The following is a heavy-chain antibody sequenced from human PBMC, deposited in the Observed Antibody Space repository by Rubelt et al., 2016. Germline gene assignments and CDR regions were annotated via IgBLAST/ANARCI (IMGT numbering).Heavy chain of an antibody. D-gene: IGHD6-6*01. CDR1: GGSFSGYY. CDR3: ARDGGSSSSADYYGMDV. J-gene: IGHJ6*02. CDR2: INHSGST. Sequence: QVQLQQWGAGLLKPSETLSLTCAVYGGSFSGYYWSWIRQPPGKGLEWIGEINHSGSTNYNPPLMSRVTISVDKSKNQCSLKLSSVTAADTAVYYCARDGGSSSSADYYGMDVWGQGTTVTVSS. V-gene: IGHV4-34*01.